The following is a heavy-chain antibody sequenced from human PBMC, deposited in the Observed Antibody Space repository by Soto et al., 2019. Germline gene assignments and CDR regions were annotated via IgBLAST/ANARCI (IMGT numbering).Heavy chain of an antibody. V-gene: IGHV3-23*01. J-gene: IGHJ5*02. D-gene: IGHD3-3*01. CDR1: GFTFSSFA. CDR2: ISGSGGST. Sequence: GGSLRLSCAASGFTFSSFAMSWVRQAPGKGLEWVSAISGSGGSTYYADSVKGRFTISRDNAKNSLYLQMNSLRAEDTALYYYARNAPTYYDFWSGYRLMGSWFDPWGQGTLVTVSS. CDR3: ARNAPTYYDFWSGYRLMGSWFDP.